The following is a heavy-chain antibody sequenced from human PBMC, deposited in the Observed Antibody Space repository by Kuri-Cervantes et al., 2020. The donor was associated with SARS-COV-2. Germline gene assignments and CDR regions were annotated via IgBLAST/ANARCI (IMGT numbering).Heavy chain of an antibody. Sequence: SETLSLTCTVSGGSISSSSYYWSWIRQPPGKGLEWIANIFYSGGSSYNPSLKSRVTISADTYKNEFSLKLKSVTAADTAVDYCARGGYSYEYWGQGTRVTVSS. V-gene: IGHV4-61*01. D-gene: IGHD5-24*01. CDR1: GGSISSSSYY. J-gene: IGHJ4*02. CDR2: IFYSGGS. CDR3: ARGGYSYEY.